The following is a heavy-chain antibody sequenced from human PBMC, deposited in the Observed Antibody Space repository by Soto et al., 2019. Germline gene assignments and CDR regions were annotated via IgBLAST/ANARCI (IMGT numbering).Heavy chain of an antibody. J-gene: IGHJ4*02. Sequence: SETLSLTCTVSGGSISSSSYYWGWIRQPPGKGLEWIGSIYYSGSTYYNPSLKSRVTISVDTSKNQFSLKLSSVTAADTAVYYCAGGGYDFWSGYRTDYFDYWGQGTLVTVSS. D-gene: IGHD3-3*01. CDR2: IYYSGST. V-gene: IGHV4-39*01. CDR3: AGGGYDFWSGYRTDYFDY. CDR1: GGSISSSSYY.